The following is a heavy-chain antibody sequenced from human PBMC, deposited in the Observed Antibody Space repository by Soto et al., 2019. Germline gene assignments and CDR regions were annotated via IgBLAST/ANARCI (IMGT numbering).Heavy chain of an antibody. CDR3: ARDHDAFDI. V-gene: IGHV3-11*01. CDR1: GFTFSDYY. CDR2: LSSSGTTI. Sequence: GGSLRLSCAASGFTFSDYYMSWIRQAPGKGLEWLSYLSSSGTTIYYTDSVKGRFTISRDNAKNSLYLQINSLRAEDTAVYYCARDHDAFDIWGQGTMVTVSS. J-gene: IGHJ3*02.